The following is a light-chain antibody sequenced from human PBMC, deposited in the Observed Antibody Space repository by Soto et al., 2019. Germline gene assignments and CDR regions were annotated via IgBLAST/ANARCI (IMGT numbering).Light chain of an antibody. CDR1: QSVGSK. CDR3: QQYDTWPLT. V-gene: IGKV3-15*01. Sequence: VMTQSPATLSVSPGERATLSCRASQSVGSKLAWYQQKPGQAPRLLIYGASTRATGIPARFSGSGSGTEFTLTISRLQSEDFEVYFCQQYDTWPLTFGGGGKVEIK. J-gene: IGKJ4*01. CDR2: GAS.